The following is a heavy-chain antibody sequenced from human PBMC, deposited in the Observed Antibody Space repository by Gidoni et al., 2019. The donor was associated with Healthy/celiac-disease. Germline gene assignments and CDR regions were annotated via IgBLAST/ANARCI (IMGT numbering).Heavy chain of an antibody. CDR3: AREAVDYYGSGSPMDV. J-gene: IGHJ6*02. V-gene: IGHV3-21*01. D-gene: IGHD3-10*01. CDR1: GFTFSSYS. Sequence: EVQLVESGGGLVKPGGSLRLSCAASGFTFSSYSMNWVRQAPGKGLEWVSSISSSSSYIYYADSVKGRFTISRDNAKNSLYLQMNSLRAEDTAVYYCAREAVDYYGSGSPMDVWGQGTTVTVSS. CDR2: ISSSSSYI.